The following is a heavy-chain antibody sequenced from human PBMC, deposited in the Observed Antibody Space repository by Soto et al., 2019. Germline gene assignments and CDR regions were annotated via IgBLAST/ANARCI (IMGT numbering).Heavy chain of an antibody. V-gene: IGHV4-39*01. CDR3: ARAGYSRGGYYYYYGMDV. J-gene: IGHJ6*02. CDR1: GGSISSSSYY. CDR2: IYYSGST. D-gene: IGHD6-19*01. Sequence: SETLSLTCTVSGGSISSSSYYWGWIRQPPGKGLEWIGSIYYSGSTYYNPSLKSRVTISVDTSKNPFSLKLSSVTAADTAVYYCARAGYSRGGYYYYYGMDVWGQGTTVTVS.